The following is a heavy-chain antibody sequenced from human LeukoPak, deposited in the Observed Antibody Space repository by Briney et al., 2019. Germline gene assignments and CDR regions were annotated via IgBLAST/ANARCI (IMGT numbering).Heavy chain of an antibody. Sequence: ASVKVSCKASGYTFTGYYMHWVRQAPGQGLERMGWINPNSGGTNYAQKFQGRVTMTGDTSISTAYMELSRLRSDDTAVYYCARDDYDILTGYYKGLDYWGQGTLVTVSS. J-gene: IGHJ4*02. CDR1: GYTFTGYY. D-gene: IGHD3-9*01. V-gene: IGHV1-2*02. CDR3: ARDDYDILTGYYKGLDY. CDR2: INPNSGGT.